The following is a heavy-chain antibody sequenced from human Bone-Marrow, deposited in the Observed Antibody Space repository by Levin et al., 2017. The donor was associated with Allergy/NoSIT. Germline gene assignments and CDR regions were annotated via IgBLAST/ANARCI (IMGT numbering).Heavy chain of an antibody. CDR3: TTDSVVVSGEGWTDGRCDF. CDR1: GFPFSNSW. CDR2: IKSRSDGGTT. V-gene: IGHV3-15*01. Sequence: GGSLRLSCAASGFPFSNSWINWVRQFPGKGLEWVGRIKSRSDGGTTDYAAPVKGRFTISRDDSKNKLFLHMTSLKTEDTAVYYCTTDSVVVSGEGWTDGRCDFWGQGTLVTVSS. J-gene: IGHJ4*02. D-gene: IGHD2-15*01.